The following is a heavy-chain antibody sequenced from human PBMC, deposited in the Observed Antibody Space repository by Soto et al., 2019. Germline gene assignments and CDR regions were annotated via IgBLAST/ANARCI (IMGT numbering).Heavy chain of an antibody. Sequence: GGSLSLSCAASGFTFRNYWMHWVRRPPGKGLVWLSRINNDGSYIVYADSVKGRFTFSRDNAKSTAYLQMNSLTAEDTAVYYCVRGSGGPESWGRGTQVTVSS. J-gene: IGHJ4*02. V-gene: IGHV3-74*03. CDR1: GFTFRNYW. CDR2: INNDGSYI. CDR3: VRGSGGPES.